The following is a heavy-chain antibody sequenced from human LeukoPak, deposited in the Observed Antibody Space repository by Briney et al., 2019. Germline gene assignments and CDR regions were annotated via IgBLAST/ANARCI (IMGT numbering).Heavy chain of an antibody. CDR2: INPNSGGT. J-gene: IGHJ6*03. CDR3: AKDGFSSGWFTYYYYYYMDV. CDR1: GYTFTGYY. D-gene: IGHD6-19*01. Sequence: GASVKVSCKDSGYTFTGYYMHWVRQAPGQGLEWMGWINPNSGGTNYAQKFQGRVTMTRDTSISTAYMELSRLRSDDTAVYYCAKDGFSSGWFTYYYYYYMDVWGKGTTVTVSS. V-gene: IGHV1-2*02.